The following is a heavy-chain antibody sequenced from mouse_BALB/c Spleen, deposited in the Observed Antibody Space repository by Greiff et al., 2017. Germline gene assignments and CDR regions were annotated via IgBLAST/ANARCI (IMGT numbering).Heavy chain of an antibody. V-gene: IGHV5-6-5*01. J-gene: IGHJ4*01. D-gene: IGHD2-3*01. CDR3: ADGYYLYAMDY. CDR1: GFTFSSYA. CDR2: ISSGGST. Sequence: EVHLVESGGGLVKPGGSLKLSCAASGFTFSSYAMSWVRQTPEKRLEWVASISSGGSTYYPDSVKGRFTISRDNARNILYLQMSSLRSEDTAMYYCADGYYLYAMDYWGQGTSVTVSS.